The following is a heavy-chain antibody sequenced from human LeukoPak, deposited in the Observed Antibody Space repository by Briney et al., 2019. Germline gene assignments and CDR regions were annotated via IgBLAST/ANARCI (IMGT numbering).Heavy chain of an antibody. CDR3: AKSGNRWSHFDY. CDR1: GFTFFNYA. V-gene: IGHV3-23*03. CDR2: IDNDGSKT. J-gene: IGHJ4*02. D-gene: IGHD3-3*01. Sequence: GGSLRLSCAASGFTFFNYAMNWVRQAPGKGPEWVSDIDNDGSKTYYIDSVKGRFTISRDNSKNTLYLQMNNLSPEDTALYYCAKSGNRWSHFDYWGPGILVTVSS.